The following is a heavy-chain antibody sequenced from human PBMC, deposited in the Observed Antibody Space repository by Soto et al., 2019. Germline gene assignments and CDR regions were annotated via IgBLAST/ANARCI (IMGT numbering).Heavy chain of an antibody. V-gene: IGHV4-34*01. CDR1: GGTFSAYY. CDR2: INHSGST. J-gene: IGHJ3*02. CDR3: ARLLWFGEYNAFDI. Sequence: SDTLSLTYAAYGGTFSAYYWSWLRQPPGKGLEWIGEINHSGSTNYNPSLKSRVTILVDTSKNQFSLKLSSVTAADTAVYYCARLLWFGEYNAFDIWGQGTMVT. D-gene: IGHD3-10*01.